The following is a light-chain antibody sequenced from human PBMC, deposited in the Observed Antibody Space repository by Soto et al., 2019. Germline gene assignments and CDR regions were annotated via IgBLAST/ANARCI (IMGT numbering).Light chain of an antibody. Sequence: EIVMTQSPDTLSVSPGERATLSCRASQSVSSNLAWYQQKPGQAPRLLMYRTSTRATGTPARFSGSGFGTEFTLSISSLQSEDFAVYYCQQYYSWPPLTFGGGTKVEIK. J-gene: IGKJ4*01. CDR3: QQYYSWPPLT. CDR2: RTS. V-gene: IGKV3-15*01. CDR1: QSVSSN.